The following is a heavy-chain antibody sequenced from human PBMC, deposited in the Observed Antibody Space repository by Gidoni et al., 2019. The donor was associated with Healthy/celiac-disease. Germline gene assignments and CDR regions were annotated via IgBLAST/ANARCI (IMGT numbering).Heavy chain of an antibody. D-gene: IGHD5-18*01. Sequence: EVQLVEPGGGLVQPGRSLRLSCAASGSTFDDYAMHWVRQAPGKGLEWVSGISWNSGSIGYADSVKGRFTISRDNAKNSLYLQMNSLRAEDTALYYCAKDRSAFLETAMADYYMDVWGKGTTVTVSS. J-gene: IGHJ6*03. V-gene: IGHV3-9*01. CDR1: GSTFDDYA. CDR2: ISWNSGSI. CDR3: AKDRSAFLETAMADYYMDV.